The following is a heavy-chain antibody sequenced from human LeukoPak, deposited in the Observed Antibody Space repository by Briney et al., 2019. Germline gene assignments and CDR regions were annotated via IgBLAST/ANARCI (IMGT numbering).Heavy chain of an antibody. CDR2: ISYDGSNK. Sequence: GRSLRLSCAASGFTFSSYGMHWVRQAPGKGLEWVAVISYDGSNKYYADSVKGRFTISRDNSKNTLFLQMNSLRAEDTAVYYCGRVYCGGNCYSPPLPDYWGQGTLVTVSA. CDR3: GRVYCGGNCYSPPLPDY. D-gene: IGHD2-21*02. J-gene: IGHJ4*02. CDR1: GFTFSSYG. V-gene: IGHV3-30*03.